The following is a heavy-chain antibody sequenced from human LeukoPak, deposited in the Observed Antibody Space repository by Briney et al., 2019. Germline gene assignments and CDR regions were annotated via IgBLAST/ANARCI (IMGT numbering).Heavy chain of an antibody. CDR3: ARHLILWFGAAGWFDP. J-gene: IGHJ5*02. V-gene: IGHV4-39*01. Sequence: SETPSLTCTVSGGSISSSSYYWGWIRQPPGKGLEWIGSIYYSGSTYYNPSLKSRVTISVDTSKNQFSLKLSSVTAADTAVYYCARHLILWFGAAGWFDPWGQGTLVTVSS. CDR2: IYYSGST. CDR1: GGSISSSSYY. D-gene: IGHD3-10*01.